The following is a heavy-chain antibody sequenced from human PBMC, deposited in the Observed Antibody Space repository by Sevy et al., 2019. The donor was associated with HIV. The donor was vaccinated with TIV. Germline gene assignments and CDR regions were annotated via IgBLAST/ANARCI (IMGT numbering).Heavy chain of an antibody. J-gene: IGHJ4*02. Sequence: GGSLRLSCEASGLTFSDYVMHWVRQAQGKGLEWLARISNDTTVKYYADSLKGRFTISRDNSKNTLYLQMNSLRHEDTAVYHCARDADWSLNYWGQGTLVTVSS. D-gene: IGHD3-9*01. V-gene: IGHV3-30*04. CDR1: GLTFSDYV. CDR2: ISNDTTVK. CDR3: ARDADWSLNY.